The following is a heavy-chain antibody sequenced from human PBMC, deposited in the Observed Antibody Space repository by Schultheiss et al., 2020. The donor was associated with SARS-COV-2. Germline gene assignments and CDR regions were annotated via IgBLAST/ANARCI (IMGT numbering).Heavy chain of an antibody. D-gene: IGHD4-11*01. CDR1: GGSFSGYY. Sequence: SETLSLTCAIYGGSFSGYYWGWIRQPPGKGLEWIGEINHSGSTNYNPSLKSRVTISVDTSKNQFSLKLSSVTAADTAVYYCARRTIGTRASYDYWGQGTLVTVSS. J-gene: IGHJ4*02. CDR2: INHSGST. V-gene: IGHV4-34*01. CDR3: ARRTIGTRASYDY.